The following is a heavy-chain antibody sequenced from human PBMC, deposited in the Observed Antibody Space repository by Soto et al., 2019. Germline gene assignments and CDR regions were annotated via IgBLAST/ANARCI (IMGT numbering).Heavy chain of an antibody. Sequence: LRLYCAASGFTFSSHWMSWVRQSPGKGLEWVANIKPDGSEKWYVDSVKGRFTISRDNAKNSLYLQMNSLRAEDTAVYYCARGEYYDSSGPFSDAFESWGQGTMVTVAS. CDR1: GFTFSSHW. J-gene: IGHJ3*02. CDR2: IKPDGSEK. CDR3: ARGEYYDSSGPFSDAFES. V-gene: IGHV3-7*04. D-gene: IGHD3-22*01.